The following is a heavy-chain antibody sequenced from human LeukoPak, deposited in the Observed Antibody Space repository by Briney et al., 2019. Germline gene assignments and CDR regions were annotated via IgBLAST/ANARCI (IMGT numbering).Heavy chain of an antibody. CDR3: AKDRYYYDSSGGFDY. J-gene: IGHJ4*02. V-gene: IGHV3-30*02. Sequence: GGSLRLSCAASGFTFSSYGVHWVRQAPGKGLEWVAFIRYDGSNKYYADSVKGRFTISRDNSKNTLYLQMNSLRAEDTAVYYCAKDRYYYDSSGGFDYWGQGTLVTVSS. CDR2: IRYDGSNK. D-gene: IGHD3-22*01. CDR1: GFTFSSYG.